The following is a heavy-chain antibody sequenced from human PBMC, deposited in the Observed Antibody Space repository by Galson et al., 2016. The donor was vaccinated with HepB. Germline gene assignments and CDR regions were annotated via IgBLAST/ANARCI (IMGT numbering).Heavy chain of an antibody. V-gene: IGHV3-23*01. J-gene: IGHJ3*02. Sequence: SLRLSCAASGFTFTTYAMSWVRQAPGKGLEWVSGISGGGAYAYHADSVKGRFTISRDNSKNTRYLQINSLRAEDTAVYHCARGPGSTRYNDAFDIWGQGKMVTVSS. CDR1: GFTFTTYA. D-gene: IGHD5-24*01. CDR3: ARGPGSTRYNDAFDI. CDR2: ISGGGAYA.